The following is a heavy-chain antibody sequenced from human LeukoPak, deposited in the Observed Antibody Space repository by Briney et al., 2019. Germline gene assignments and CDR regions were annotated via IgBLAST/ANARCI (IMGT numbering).Heavy chain of an antibody. CDR1: GFTFSSYW. Sequence: PGGSLRLSCAASGFTFSSYWMHWVRQAPGKGLVWVSRINSDGSSTSYADSVKGRFTISRDNAKNTLYLQMNSLRAEDTAVYYCARPPYSSSWDPGWFDPWGQGTLITVSS. CDR3: ARPPYSSSWDPGWFDP. V-gene: IGHV3-74*01. J-gene: IGHJ5*02. CDR2: INSDGSST. D-gene: IGHD6-13*01.